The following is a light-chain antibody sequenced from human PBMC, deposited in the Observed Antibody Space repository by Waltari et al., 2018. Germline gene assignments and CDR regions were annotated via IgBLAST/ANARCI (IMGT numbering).Light chain of an antibody. J-gene: IGLJ3*02. CDR2: DVS. Sequence: QSALTQPRSVSGSPGQSVTIPCSGNSSDVGGYNYVPWYQQHPGKAPKPMIYDVSKRPSGVPDRFSGSKSGNTASLTIAGLQAEDEADYYCCSYAGSYTGVFGGGTKLTVL. V-gene: IGLV2-11*01. CDR1: SSDVGGYNY. CDR3: CSYAGSYTGV.